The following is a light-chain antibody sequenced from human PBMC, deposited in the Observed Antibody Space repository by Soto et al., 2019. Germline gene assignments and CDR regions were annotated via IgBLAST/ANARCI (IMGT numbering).Light chain of an antibody. Sequence: DIQMTQSPSSLSASVGDRVTITCRASQGISNYLAWYQQKPGKVPKLLIYAASTLQSGVPSRFSGSGSGTDFTLTISSRQPEDVATYYCQKYNSALGTFGQATKVEIK. J-gene: IGKJ1*01. CDR2: AAS. CDR3: QKYNSALGT. V-gene: IGKV1-27*01. CDR1: QGISNY.